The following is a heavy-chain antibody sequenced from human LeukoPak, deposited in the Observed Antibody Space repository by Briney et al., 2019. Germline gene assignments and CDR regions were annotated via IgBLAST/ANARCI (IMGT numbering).Heavy chain of an antibody. Sequence: GGSLRLSCAASGSTFSSYAMHWVRQAPGKGLEWVAVISYDGSNKYYADSVKGRFTISRDNAKNSLYLQMNSLRPEDTAFYYCAKDPRWFGEFDYWGQGTLVTVSS. CDR2: ISYDGSNK. CDR3: AKDPRWFGEFDY. V-gene: IGHV3-30*04. J-gene: IGHJ4*02. CDR1: GSTFSSYA. D-gene: IGHD3-10*01.